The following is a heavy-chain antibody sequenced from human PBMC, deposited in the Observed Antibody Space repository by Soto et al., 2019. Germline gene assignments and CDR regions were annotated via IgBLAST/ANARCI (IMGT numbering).Heavy chain of an antibody. D-gene: IGHD3-22*01. CDR2: ISSSSSYI. CDR1: GFTFSSYS. V-gene: IGHV3-21*01. Sequence: GSLRLSCAASGFTFSSYSMNWVRQAPGKGLEWVSSISSSSSYIYYADSVKGRFTISRDNAKNSLYLQMNSLRAEDTAVYYCARDSIVQDYYDSSGYPAGQGTLVTVSS. CDR3: ARDSIVQDYYDSSGYP. J-gene: IGHJ5*02.